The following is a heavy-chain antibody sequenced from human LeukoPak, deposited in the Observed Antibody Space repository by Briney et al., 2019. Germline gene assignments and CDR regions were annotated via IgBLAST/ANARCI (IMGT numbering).Heavy chain of an antibody. CDR1: GFIFSDYS. V-gene: IGHV3-21*01. Sequence: GGSLRLSCAVSGFIFSDYSMTWVRQTPGQRLEWVSSIDSTSTYIYYVDSVKGRFTVSRDNAKRALYLQMNSLTAEDTTTYYCARNLDYYGTGTYNDWWGQGTLVTVSS. D-gene: IGHD3-10*01. CDR2: IDSTSTYI. CDR3: ARNLDYYGTGTYNDW. J-gene: IGHJ4*02.